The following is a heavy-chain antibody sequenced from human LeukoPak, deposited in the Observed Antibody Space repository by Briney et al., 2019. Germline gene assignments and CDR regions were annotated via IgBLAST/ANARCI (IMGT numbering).Heavy chain of an antibody. V-gene: IGHV1-69*01. CDR3: ATPRAAASYNYYYYYMDV. D-gene: IGHD6-13*01. CDR1: GGTFSSYA. CDR2: IIPIFGTA. Sequence: VASVKVSXKASGGTFSSYAISWMRQAPGQGLEWMGGIIPIFGTANYAQKFQGRVTITADESTSTAYMELSSLRSEDTAVYYCATPRAAASYNYYYYYMDVWGKGTTVTVSS. J-gene: IGHJ6*03.